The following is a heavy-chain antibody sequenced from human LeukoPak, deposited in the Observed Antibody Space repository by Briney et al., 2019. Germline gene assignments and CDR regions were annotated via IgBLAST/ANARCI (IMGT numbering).Heavy chain of an antibody. CDR2: ISSSSRYK. D-gene: IGHD6-19*01. V-gene: IGHV3-21*01. Sequence: GGSLRLSCAASEFTFSSYSMNWVRQAPGKGLEGVSSISSSSRYKYYEDSVKGGFTISTDNAKNSLYLQMNSLRAEDTAVYYCARDRTGALAGFDYWGQGTLVTVSS. CDR3: ARDRTGALAGFDY. J-gene: IGHJ4*02. CDR1: EFTFSSYS.